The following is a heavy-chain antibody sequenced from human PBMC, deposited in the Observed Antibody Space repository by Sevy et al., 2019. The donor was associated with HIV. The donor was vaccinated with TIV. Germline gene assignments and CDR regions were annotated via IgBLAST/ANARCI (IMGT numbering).Heavy chain of an antibody. CDR1: GFNFNTYG. CDR2: ISYDGNK. CDR3: ARAGRLRLGELSSGPDY. Sequence: GGSLRLSCTASGFNFNTYGMHWVRQAPGKGLEWLAIISYDGNKYYSDSVEGRFTISRDNSRNTLYLQMNSLRTEDTAVFHCARAGRLRLGELSSGPDYWGLGTLVTVSS. J-gene: IGHJ4*02. D-gene: IGHD3-16*02. V-gene: IGHV3-30*03.